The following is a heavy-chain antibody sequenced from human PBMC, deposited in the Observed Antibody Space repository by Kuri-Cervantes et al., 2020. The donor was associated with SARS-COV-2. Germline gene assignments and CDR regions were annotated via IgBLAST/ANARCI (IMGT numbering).Heavy chain of an antibody. J-gene: IGHJ4*02. Sequence: GGSLRLSCAASGFTFSSYWMHWVRQAPGKGLVWVSRINSDGSSTSYADSVKGRFTISRDNAKNSLYLHMSSLSTEDTAVYYCVRGLAEGDYWGQGTLVTVSS. CDR2: INSDGSST. V-gene: IGHV3-74*01. CDR1: GFTFSSYW. CDR3: VRGLAEGDY.